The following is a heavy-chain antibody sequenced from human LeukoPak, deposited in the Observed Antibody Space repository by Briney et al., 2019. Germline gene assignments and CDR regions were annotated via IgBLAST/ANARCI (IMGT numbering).Heavy chain of an antibody. D-gene: IGHD2-15*01. J-gene: IGHJ4*02. Sequence: PGGSLRLSCAASGFTFSGSVMHWVRQASGKGLEWVGRIRSKANSYATAYAASVKGRFTISRDDSKNTAYLQMNSLKTGDTAVYYCSVNYCSGGSCYMLWGQGTLVTVSS. CDR1: GFTFSGSV. CDR2: IRSKANSYAT. CDR3: SVNYCSGGSCYML. V-gene: IGHV3-73*01.